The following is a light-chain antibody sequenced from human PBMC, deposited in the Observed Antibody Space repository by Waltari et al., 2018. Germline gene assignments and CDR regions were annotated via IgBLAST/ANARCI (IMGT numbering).Light chain of an antibody. CDR3: QQVNNYLLT. CDR2: GAS. Sequence: IQLTQSPSFLSASVGDRVTITCRASQGFSSSLAWYQQKPGKAPKLLIYGASTLQSGVPSRFSGGGSGTEFTLTISSLQPEDFATYYCQQVNNYLLTFGGGTKVEIK. J-gene: IGKJ4*01. CDR1: QGFSSS. V-gene: IGKV1-9*01.